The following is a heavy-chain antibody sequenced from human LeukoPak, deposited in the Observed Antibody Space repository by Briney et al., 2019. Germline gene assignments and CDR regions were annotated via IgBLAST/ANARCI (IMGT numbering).Heavy chain of an antibody. J-gene: IGHJ2*01. D-gene: IGHD4-23*01. CDR2: IFYSGST. V-gene: IGHV4-59*08. CDR1: GASISNYY. Sequence: PSETLSLTCTVSGASISNYYWSWIRQPPGKGLEWIGHIFYSGSTNYNPSLKSRVTISLATSKNQFSLQLRSVTAADTAVYYCARFTTVVPAFWYFDLWGRGTLVTVSS. CDR3: ARFTTVVPAFWYFDL.